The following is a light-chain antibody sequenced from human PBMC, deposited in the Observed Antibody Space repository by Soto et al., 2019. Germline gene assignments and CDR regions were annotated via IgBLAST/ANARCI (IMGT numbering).Light chain of an antibody. CDR2: DTT. J-gene: IGLJ2*01. V-gene: IGLV7-46*01. CDR1: TGPVTSGHY. Sequence: QAVVTQEPSLTVSTGGTVTLTCGSSTGPVTSGHYPYWFQQRPGQAPTTLIFDTTKKHSWTPARFSGSLLGGKAALTLSGAQPEDDADYYCLLSYSGYRVFGGGTKLTVL. CDR3: LLSYSGYRV.